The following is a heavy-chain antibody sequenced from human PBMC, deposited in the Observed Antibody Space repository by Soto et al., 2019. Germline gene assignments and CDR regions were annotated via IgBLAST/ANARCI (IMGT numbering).Heavy chain of an antibody. D-gene: IGHD3-9*01. Sequence: QVQLQESGPGLVKPSQTLSLTCTVSGGSISSGDYYWSWIRQPPGKGLEWIGYIYYSGSTYYNPFLKRRVTITGDTSKNQCSLKLSYVTAADTAVYYCASRLVPPVSDWYWFDPWGQGTLVTVSS. J-gene: IGHJ5*02. CDR1: GGSISSGDYY. CDR2: IYYSGST. V-gene: IGHV4-30-4*01. CDR3: ASRLVPPVSDWYWFDP.